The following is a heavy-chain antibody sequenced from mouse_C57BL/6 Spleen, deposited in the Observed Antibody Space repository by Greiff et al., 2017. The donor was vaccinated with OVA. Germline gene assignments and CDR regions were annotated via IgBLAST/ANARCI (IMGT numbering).Heavy chain of an antibody. V-gene: IGHV1-7*01. CDR1: GYTFTSYW. J-gene: IGHJ4*01. Sequence: QVQLKQSGAELAKPGASVKLSCKASGYTFTSYWMHWVKQRPGQGLEWIGYINPSSGYTKYNQKFKDKATLTADKSSSTAYMQLSRLTYEDSAGYYCAREGGYEDYAMDYWGQGTSVTVSS. CDR2: INPSSGYT. CDR3: AREGGYEDYAMDY. D-gene: IGHD2-14*01.